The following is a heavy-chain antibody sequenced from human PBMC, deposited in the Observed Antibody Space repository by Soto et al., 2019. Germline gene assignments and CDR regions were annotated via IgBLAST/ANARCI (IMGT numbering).Heavy chain of an antibody. CDR1: GGTFSSYA. V-gene: IGHV1-69*13. CDR3: ARDQTIGDCFDA. Sequence: SVKVSCKASGGTFSSYAISWVRQAPGQGLEWMGGIIPIFGTANYAQKFQGRVTITADESTSTAYMELSSLRSEDTAVYYCARDQTIGDCFDAWGHGSLVTVSS. D-gene: IGHD2-8*01. J-gene: IGHJ5*01. CDR2: IIPIFGTA.